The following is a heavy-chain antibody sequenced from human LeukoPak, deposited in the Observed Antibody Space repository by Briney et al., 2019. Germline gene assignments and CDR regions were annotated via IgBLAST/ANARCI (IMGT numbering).Heavy chain of an antibody. V-gene: IGHV3-66*01. CDR2: IYSGGST. CDR1: GFTVSSNY. J-gene: IGHJ4*02. D-gene: IGHD6-13*01. CDR3: ARDPSWYSSSPPY. Sequence: GGSLRLSCAASGFTVSSNYMSWVRQAPGKGLEWVSVIYSGGSTYYADSVKGRFTISRDNSKNTLYLQMNSLRAEDTAVYYCARDPSWYSSSPPYWGQGTLVTVSS.